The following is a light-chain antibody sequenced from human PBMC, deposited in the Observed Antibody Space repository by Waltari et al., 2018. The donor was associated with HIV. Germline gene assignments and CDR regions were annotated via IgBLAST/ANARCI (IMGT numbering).Light chain of an antibody. Sequence: SYELAQPPSVSVSLGQTASISCSGDKLGAKYVSWYSQRPVQSPVLVISEDNKRPSGIPERFSGSNSGDTCTLTISVTQAVDEADYYCQAWDSGTVVFGGGTKLTVL. V-gene: IGLV3-1*01. CDR3: QAWDSGTVV. J-gene: IGLJ2*01. CDR2: EDN. CDR1: KLGAKY.